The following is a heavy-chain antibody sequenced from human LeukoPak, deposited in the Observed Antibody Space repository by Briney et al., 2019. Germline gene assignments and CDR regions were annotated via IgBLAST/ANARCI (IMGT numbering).Heavy chain of an antibody. CDR2: ISAYNGNT. J-gene: IGHJ6*03. D-gene: IGHD1-26*01. CDR3: ARSPVVGATPHYYYYMDV. Sequence: ALVKVSCKASGYTFTSYGISWVRQAPGQGLEWMGWISAYNGNTNYAQKLQGRVTMTTDTSTSTAYMELRSLRSDDTAVYYCARSPVVGATPHYYYYMDVWGKGTTVTVSS. V-gene: IGHV1-18*01. CDR1: GYTFTSYG.